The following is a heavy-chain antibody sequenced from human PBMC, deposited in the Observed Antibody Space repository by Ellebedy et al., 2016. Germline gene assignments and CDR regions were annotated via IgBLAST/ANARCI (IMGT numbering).Heavy chain of an antibody. CDR3: AKQPLVVAATHFDY. Sequence: GESLKISXAASGFTFSSYAMSWVRQAPGKGLEWVSAISGSGGSTYYADSVKGRFTISRDNSKNTLYLQMNSLRAEDTAVYYCAKQPLVVAATHFDYWGQGTLVTVSS. CDR2: ISGSGGST. J-gene: IGHJ4*02. D-gene: IGHD2-15*01. CDR1: GFTFSSYA. V-gene: IGHV3-23*01.